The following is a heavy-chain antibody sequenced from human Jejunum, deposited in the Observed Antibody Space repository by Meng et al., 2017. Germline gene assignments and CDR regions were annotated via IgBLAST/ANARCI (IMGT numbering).Heavy chain of an antibody. CDR2: IFAGDSDT. Sequence: GGSLRLSCKVLGFDFPNYWIGWVRQMPGKGLEWMGFIFAGDSDTRYSPSFQGQVTLSDDKSNNTAYLQWSSLKASDIGMYFCGRVSRGAGPVSTFDYLGLGTLVTVSS. CDR1: GFDFPNYW. J-gene: IGHJ4*02. D-gene: IGHD1-26*01. V-gene: IGHV5-51*01. CDR3: GRVSRGAGPVSTFDY.